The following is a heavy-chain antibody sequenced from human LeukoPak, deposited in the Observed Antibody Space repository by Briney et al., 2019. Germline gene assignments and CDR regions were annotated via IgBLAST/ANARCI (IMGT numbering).Heavy chain of an antibody. D-gene: IGHD1-26*01. J-gene: IGHJ4*02. CDR1: GGSISSYY. CDR2: IYPSGST. V-gene: IGHV4-4*07. Sequence: SETLSLTCSVSGGSISSYYWSWIRQPAGKGLEWIWRIYPSGSTNYNPSLKSRVTMSVDTSKNQFSLKLSSVTAADTAVYYCARTSPRAATFDSWGQGTLVTVSS. CDR3: ARTSPRAATFDS.